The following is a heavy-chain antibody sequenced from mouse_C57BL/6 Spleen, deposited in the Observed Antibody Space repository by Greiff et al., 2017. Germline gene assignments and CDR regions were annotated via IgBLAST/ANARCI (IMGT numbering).Heavy chain of an antibody. CDR2: IYPRSGNT. J-gene: IGHJ4*01. D-gene: IGHD2-5*01. V-gene: IGHV1-81*01. Sequence: VQLQESGAELARPGASVKLSCKASGYTFTSYGISWVKQRTGQGLEWIGEIYPRSGNTYYNEKFKGKATLTADKSSSTAYMELRSLTSEDSAVYFCARFSKGAMDYWGQGTSVTVSS. CDR3: ARFSKGAMDY. CDR1: GYTFTSYG.